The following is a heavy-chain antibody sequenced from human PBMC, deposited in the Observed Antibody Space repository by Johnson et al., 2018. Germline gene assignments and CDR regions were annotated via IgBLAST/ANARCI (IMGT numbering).Heavy chain of an antibody. Sequence: QVQLVESGAEVKKPGTSVKVSCKASGGAFGSYALNWVRQAPGQGLEWMGGIIPMFDTTKYAKKLQGRVTFTTDESSTTAYMELSGLTSEDTAIYYCARDGQAFDIWGQGTMVTVSA. V-gene: IGHV1-69*01. CDR1: GGAFGSYA. J-gene: IGHJ3*02. CDR2: IIPMFDTT. CDR3: ARDGQAFDI.